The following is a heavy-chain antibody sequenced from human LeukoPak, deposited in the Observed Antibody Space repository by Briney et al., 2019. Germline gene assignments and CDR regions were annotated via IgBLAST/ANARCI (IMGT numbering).Heavy chain of an antibody. V-gene: IGHV4-61*01. CDR2: IYYSGST. J-gene: IGHJ5*02. CDR3: ATVQITMVRGVISRFYWFDP. Sequence: SETLSLTCTVSGGSISSSSYYWSWIRQPPGKGLEWIGYIYYSGSTNYNPSLKSRVTISVDTSKNQFSLKLSSVTAADTAVYYCATVQITMVRGVISRFYWFDPWGQGTLVTVSS. D-gene: IGHD3-10*01. CDR1: GGSISSSSYY.